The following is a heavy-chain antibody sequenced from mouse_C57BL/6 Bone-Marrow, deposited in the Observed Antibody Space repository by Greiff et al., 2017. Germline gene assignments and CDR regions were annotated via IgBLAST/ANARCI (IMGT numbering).Heavy chain of an antibody. CDR3: TNSYGSNWYFDV. J-gene: IGHJ1*03. CDR2: IDPENGDT. CDR1: GFNIKDDY. Sequence: VQLQQSGAELVRPGASVKLSCPASGFNIKDDYMHWVKQRPEQGLEWIGWIDPENGDTESASKFQGKATITADTSSNTAYLQLSSLTSEDTAVYYCTNSYGSNWYFDVWGTGTTVTVSS. V-gene: IGHV14-4*01. D-gene: IGHD1-1*01.